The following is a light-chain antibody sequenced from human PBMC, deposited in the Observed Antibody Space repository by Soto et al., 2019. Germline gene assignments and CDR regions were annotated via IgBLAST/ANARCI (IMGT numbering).Light chain of an antibody. CDR3: LLSYSGARHVV. CDR2: DTS. CDR1: TGAVTSGHY. J-gene: IGLJ2*01. V-gene: IGLV7-46*01. Sequence: QTVVPQEPSLTVSPGGTVTLTCGSSTGAVTSGHYPYWFQQKPGQAPRTLIYDTSNKHSWTPARFSGSRLGGKAALTLSGAQPEDEAEYYCLLSYSGARHVVFGGGTKLTVL.